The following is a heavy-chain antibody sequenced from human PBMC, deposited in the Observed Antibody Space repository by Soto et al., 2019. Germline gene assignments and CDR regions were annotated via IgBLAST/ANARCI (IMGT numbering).Heavy chain of an antibody. Sequence: EVQLLESGGGLVQPGGSLRLSCAASGFTFSSYAMSWVRQAPGKGLERVSSISGSGTTTYYADSVKGRFTISRDNSKNTVYVAMNSLTAGDTAVYYCSKDQRGPTSRGVLDYWGQGTLATVSS. CDR2: ISGSGTTT. CDR1: GFTFSSYA. J-gene: IGHJ4*02. D-gene: IGHD3-10*01. V-gene: IGHV3-23*01. CDR3: SKDQRGPTSRGVLDY.